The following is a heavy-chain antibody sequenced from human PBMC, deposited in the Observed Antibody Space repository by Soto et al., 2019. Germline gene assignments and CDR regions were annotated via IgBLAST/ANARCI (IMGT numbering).Heavy chain of an antibody. V-gene: IGHV4-61*01. J-gene: IGHJ4*02. CDR3: ARSMHYSDGSNYSPFDY. D-gene: IGHD3-22*01. CDR2: FYYTGST. Sequence: SETLSLTCTVSGGSVSSGNYYWSWIRQPPGKGLEWIGYFYYTGSTNYNTSLKNRVTISIDASKNQFSLRLSSVAAADTAVYFCARSMHYSDGSNYSPFDYWGQGTLVTVSS. CDR1: GGSVSSGNYY.